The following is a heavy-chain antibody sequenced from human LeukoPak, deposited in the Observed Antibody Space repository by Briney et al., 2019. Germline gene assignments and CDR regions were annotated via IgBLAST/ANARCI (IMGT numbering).Heavy chain of an antibody. CDR2: MNPNSGNT. Sequence: ASVTVSCKASGYTFSSYDINWVRQTAGQGLEWMGWMNPNSGNTGYAEKLEGRVSMTRNNPISTAYMELSGLRPEDTAVYYCARARTDLEFVDLAYAFEIWGQGTMVTVSS. CDR1: GYTFSSYD. CDR3: ARARTDLEFVDLAYAFEI. D-gene: IGHD3/OR15-3a*01. J-gene: IGHJ3*02. V-gene: IGHV1-8*01.